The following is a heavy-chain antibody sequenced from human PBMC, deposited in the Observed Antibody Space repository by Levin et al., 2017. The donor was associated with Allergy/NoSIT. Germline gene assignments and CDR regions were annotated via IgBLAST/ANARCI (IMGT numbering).Heavy chain of an antibody. CDR3: ADRHPYCSGTSCYLH. D-gene: IGHD2-15*01. CDR2: ISGSGGTT. J-gene: IGHJ4*02. Sequence: GGSLRLSCAASGLIFSSYAMNWVRQAPGKGLEWVSGISGSGGTTYYADSVKGRFTISRDNSKNTLYLQMNSLRVEDTAVYYCADRHPYCSGTSCYLHWGQGTLVTVSS. CDR1: GLIFSSYA. V-gene: IGHV3-23*01.